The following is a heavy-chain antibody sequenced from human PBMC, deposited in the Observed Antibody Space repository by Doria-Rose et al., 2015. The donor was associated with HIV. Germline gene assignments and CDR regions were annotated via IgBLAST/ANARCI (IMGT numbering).Heavy chain of an antibody. D-gene: IGHD6-13*01. CDR3: ARIKSSRWYHKYYFDS. J-gene: IGHJ4*02. CDR2: IFSDDER. Sequence: SGPVLVKPTETLTLTCTVSGVSLSSPGMGVSWIRQPPGKALEWLANIFSDDERSYKTSLKSRLTSSRCTAKSHVVLTMTDMDPVDTATYYCARIKSSRWYHKYYFDSWGQGPLSSSPQ. CDR1: GVSLSSPGMG. V-gene: IGHV2-26*01.